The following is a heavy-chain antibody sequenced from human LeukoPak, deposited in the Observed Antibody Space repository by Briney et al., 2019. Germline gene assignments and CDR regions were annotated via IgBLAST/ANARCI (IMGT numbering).Heavy chain of an antibody. D-gene: IGHD3-22*01. CDR3: AKARDYYDSSGPFDY. J-gene: IGHJ4*02. V-gene: IGHV3-23*01. Sequence: GGSLRLSCAASGFTFSSYAMSWVRHAPGKGLEWVSAISGSGGSTYYADSVKGRFTISRDNSKNTLYLQMNSLRAEDTAVYYRAKARDYYDSSGPFDYWGQGTLVTVSS. CDR2: ISGSGGST. CDR1: GFTFSSYA.